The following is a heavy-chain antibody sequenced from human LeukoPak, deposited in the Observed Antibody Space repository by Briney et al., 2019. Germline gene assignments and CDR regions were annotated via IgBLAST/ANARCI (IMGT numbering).Heavy chain of an antibody. CDR3: AREASLGTFDP. V-gene: IGHV3-23*01. D-gene: IGHD1/OR15-1a*01. J-gene: IGHJ5*02. CDR1: GFTFSSYA. Sequence: GGSLRLSCAVSGFTFSSYAMSWVRQAPGKGLEWVSVISDNGGSIYYADSVKGRFTISRDNSKNTLYLQMNSLRAEDTAVYSCAREASLGTFDPWGQGTLVTVSS. CDR2: ISDNGGSI.